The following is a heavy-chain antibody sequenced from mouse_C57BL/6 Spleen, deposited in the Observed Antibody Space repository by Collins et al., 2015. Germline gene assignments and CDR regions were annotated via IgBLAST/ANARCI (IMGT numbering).Heavy chain of an antibody. CDR3: ARRGYYGAWFAY. D-gene: IGHD1-2*01. CDR1: GYTFTSYW. J-gene: IGHJ3*01. Sequence: QVQLQQPGAELVRPGTSVKLSCKASGYTFTSYWMHWVKQRPGQGLEWIGVIDPSDSYTNYNQKFKGKATLTVDTSSSTAYMQLSSLTSEDSAVYYCARRGYYGAWFAYWGQGTLVTVSA. V-gene: IGHV1-59*01. CDR2: IDPSDSYT.